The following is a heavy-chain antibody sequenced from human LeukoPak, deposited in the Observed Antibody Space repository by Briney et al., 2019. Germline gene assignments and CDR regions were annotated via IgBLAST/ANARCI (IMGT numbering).Heavy chain of an antibody. CDR3: ARDLAGDYGDYIDY. J-gene: IGHJ4*02. CDR1: GGSISSYY. D-gene: IGHD4-17*01. V-gene: IGHV3-11*01. Sequence: LSLTCTVSGGSISSYYWSWIRQPPGKGLEWVSYISSSGSTIYYADSVKGRFTISRDNAKNSLYLQMNSLRAEDTAVYYCARDLAGDYGDYIDYWGQGTLVTVSS. CDR2: ISSSGSTI.